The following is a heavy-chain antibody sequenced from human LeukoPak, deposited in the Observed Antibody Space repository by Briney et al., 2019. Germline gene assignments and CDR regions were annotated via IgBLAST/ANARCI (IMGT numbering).Heavy chain of an antibody. V-gene: IGHV4-4*07. Sequence: SETLSLTCTVSGGSISSYYCSWIRQPPGKGLEWIGRMSASGSANYSPSLKSRVTMSVDTSKNQFSLRLNSVTAADTAVYYCARVYYYDSSGYYWFDPWGQGTLVTVSS. CDR2: MSASGSA. D-gene: IGHD3-22*01. CDR3: ARVYYYDSSGYYWFDP. J-gene: IGHJ5*02. CDR1: GGSISSYY.